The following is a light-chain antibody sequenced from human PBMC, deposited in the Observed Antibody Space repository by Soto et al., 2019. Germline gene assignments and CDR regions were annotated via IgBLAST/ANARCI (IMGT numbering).Light chain of an antibody. V-gene: IGKV1-5*03. CDR1: QSISSR. CDR3: QQYNSYSWT. Sequence: DIPMTQSPSTLSASVGDRVTITCRASQSISSRLAWYQQKPGKAPKLLIYKASSLESGVPSRFSGSGSRTEFTLTISSLQPDDFATYYCQQYNSYSWTFGQGTKVEIK. J-gene: IGKJ1*01. CDR2: KAS.